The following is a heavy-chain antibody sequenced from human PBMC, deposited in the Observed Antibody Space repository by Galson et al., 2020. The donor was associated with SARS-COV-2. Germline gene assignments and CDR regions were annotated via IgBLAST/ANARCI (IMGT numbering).Heavy chain of an antibody. CDR3: AKDGEDCSSTRCYGGYYFDN. Sequence: GGSLRLSCAASAFTFSNYGMHWVRQAPGKGLEWVAFISYDGTDEYYADSVKGRFTIYRDNSKNTLYLQMNSLTPEDTAVYYCAKDGEDCSSTRCYGGYYFDNWGQGTLVTVSS. D-gene: IGHD2-2*01. CDR2: ISYDGTDE. CDR1: AFTFSNYG. V-gene: IGHV3-30*18. J-gene: IGHJ4*02.